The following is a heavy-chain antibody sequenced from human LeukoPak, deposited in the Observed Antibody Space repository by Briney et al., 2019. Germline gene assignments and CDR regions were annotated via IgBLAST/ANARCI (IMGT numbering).Heavy chain of an antibody. V-gene: IGHV4-34*01. Sequence: SETLSLTCAVYGGSFSGYYWSWIRQPPGKGLEWIGEINHSGSTNYNPSLKSRVTISVDTSKNQFSLKLSSVTAADTAVYYCATAAMVRGVFYYYYYMDVWGKGTTVTVSS. CDR1: GGSFSGYY. CDR3: ATAAMVRGVFYYYYYMDV. CDR2: INHSGST. D-gene: IGHD3-10*01. J-gene: IGHJ6*03.